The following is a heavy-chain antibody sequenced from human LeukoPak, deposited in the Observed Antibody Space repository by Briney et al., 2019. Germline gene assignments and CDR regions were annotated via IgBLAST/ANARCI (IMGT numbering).Heavy chain of an antibody. CDR3: AKQWQQWLDRTFDY. CDR2: ISGSGSST. D-gene: IGHD6-19*01. V-gene: IGHV3-23*01. CDR1: GFTFSSYA. J-gene: IGHJ4*02. Sequence: PGGSLRLSCAASGFTFSSYAMSWVRQAPGKGLEWVSAISGSGSSTYYADSVKGRFTISRDNSKNTLCLQMNSLRAEDTAVYYCAKQWQQWLDRTFDYWGQGTLVTVSS.